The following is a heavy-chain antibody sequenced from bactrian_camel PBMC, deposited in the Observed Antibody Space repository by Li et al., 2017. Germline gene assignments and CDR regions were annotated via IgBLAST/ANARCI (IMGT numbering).Heavy chain of an antibody. V-gene: IGHV3S40*01. Sequence: VQLVESGGGLVQPGGSLRLSCAASLNPTSNYCLGWIRQAPGKEREGVALIYTGDHSAYYLDSVKGRFTISLDNAKNTVYLQMNSLKPEDTAMYFCAATYGRTCRAGGDFGYWGQGTQVTVS. CDR2: IYTGDHSA. CDR3: AATYGRTCRAGGDFGY. J-gene: IGHJ6*01. CDR1: LNPTSNYC. D-gene: IGHD6*01.